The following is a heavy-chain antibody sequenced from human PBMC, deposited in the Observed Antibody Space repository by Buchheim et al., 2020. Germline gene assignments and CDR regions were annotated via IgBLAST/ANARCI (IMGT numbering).Heavy chain of an antibody. D-gene: IGHD2-2*02. V-gene: IGHV3-33*01. Sequence: QVQLVESGGGVVQPGRSLRLSCAASGFTFSSYGMHWVRQAPGKGLEWVAVIWYDGSNKYYADSVKGRFTISRDNSKNTLYLQMNSLRAEDTAVYYCAREYCSSTSCYNRPEIYWYFDLWGRGTL. J-gene: IGHJ2*01. CDR3: AREYCSSTSCYNRPEIYWYFDL. CDR1: GFTFSSYG. CDR2: IWYDGSNK.